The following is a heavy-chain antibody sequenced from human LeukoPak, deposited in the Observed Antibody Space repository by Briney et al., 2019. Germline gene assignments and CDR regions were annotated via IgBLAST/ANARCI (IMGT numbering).Heavy chain of an antibody. V-gene: IGHV3-23*01. J-gene: IGHJ4*02. Sequence: PGGSLRLSCGASGFTFNTYAMTWVRQAPGKGLEWVSSVSGSGDSTYYADSVKGRFTISRDNSRNTLYLQMNSLRAEDTAVYYCARDGGKETRGRGLQLLWDYWGQGTLVTVPS. CDR1: GFTFNTYA. D-gene: IGHD3-16*01. CDR2: VSGSGDST. CDR3: ARDGGKETRGRGLQLLWDY.